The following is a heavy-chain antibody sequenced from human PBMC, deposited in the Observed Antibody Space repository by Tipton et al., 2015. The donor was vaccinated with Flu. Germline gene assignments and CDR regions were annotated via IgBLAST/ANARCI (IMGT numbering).Heavy chain of an antibody. CDR2: IYSGGST. V-gene: IGHV3-53*01. CDR1: GFTVSTNY. CDR3: ARGRGYCISNTFLLPFDF. J-gene: IGHJ4*02. D-gene: IGHD2/OR15-2a*01. Sequence: VQLVQSGGGLIQRGGSLRLSCAVSGFTVSTNYMTWVRQAPGKGLELVSVIYSGGSTYYADSVKGRFTISRDNSKNTLYLHMNSLRADDTDMYYCARGRGYCISNTFLLPFDFWGQGTLVTVSS.